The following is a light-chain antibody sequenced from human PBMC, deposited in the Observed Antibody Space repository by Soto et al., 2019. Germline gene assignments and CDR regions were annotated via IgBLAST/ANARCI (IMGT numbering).Light chain of an antibody. Sequence: EMLMTQSPATLSVSPGERATLSCRASQSVSNNLAWYQQKPGQAPRLLIYGASTRATGIPARFSGSGSGTEFTLTISSLQSEDFAVYSCQQYYNWPVTFGQGTKVDIK. CDR3: QQYYNWPVT. CDR1: QSVSNN. V-gene: IGKV3-15*01. J-gene: IGKJ1*01. CDR2: GAS.